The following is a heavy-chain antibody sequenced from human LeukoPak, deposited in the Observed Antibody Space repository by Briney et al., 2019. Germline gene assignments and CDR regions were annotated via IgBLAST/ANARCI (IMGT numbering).Heavy chain of an antibody. Sequence: ASVKVSCKASGYTFTGYYMHWVRQAPGQGLEWMGWINPNSGGTNYAQKFQGSVTMTRDTSISTAYMELSRLRSDDTAVYYCARDLGEHIVVVTATSNWFDPWGQGTLVTVSS. D-gene: IGHD2-21*02. J-gene: IGHJ5*02. CDR2: INPNSGGT. V-gene: IGHV1-2*02. CDR1: GYTFTGYY. CDR3: ARDLGEHIVVVTATSNWFDP.